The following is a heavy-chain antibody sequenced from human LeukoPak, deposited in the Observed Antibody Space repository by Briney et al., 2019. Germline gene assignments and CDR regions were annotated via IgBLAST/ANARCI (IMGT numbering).Heavy chain of an antibody. CDR3: ARGPKGPYCGGDCYSDWFDP. Sequence: EASVKVSCKASGYTFTSYGISWVRQAPGQGLEWMGRISAYNGNTNYAQKFQGRVTMTRDTSISTAYMELSRLRSDDTAVYYCARGPKGPYCGGDCYSDWFDPWGQGTLVTVSS. V-gene: IGHV1-18*01. CDR1: GYTFTSYG. J-gene: IGHJ5*02. D-gene: IGHD2-21*02. CDR2: ISAYNGNT.